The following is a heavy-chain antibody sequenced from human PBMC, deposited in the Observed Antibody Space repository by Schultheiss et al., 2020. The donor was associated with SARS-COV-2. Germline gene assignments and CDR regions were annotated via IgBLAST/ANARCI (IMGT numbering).Heavy chain of an antibody. J-gene: IGHJ6*02. Sequence: GGSLRLSCAASGFTFSSYSMNWVRQAPGKGLEWVANIKQDGSEKYYVDSVKGRFTISRDNAKNSLYLQMSSLRAEDTAVYYCAKFRIRPEDGMDVWGQGTAVTVSS. D-gene: IGHD2-21*01. CDR1: GFTFSSYS. CDR2: IKQDGSEK. CDR3: AKFRIRPEDGMDV. V-gene: IGHV3-7*01.